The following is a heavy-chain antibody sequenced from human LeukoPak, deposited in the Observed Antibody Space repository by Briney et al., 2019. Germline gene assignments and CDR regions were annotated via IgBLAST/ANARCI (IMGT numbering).Heavy chain of an antibody. CDR3: ARDRSGWYPSYFDY. CDR2: ISYDGSNK. D-gene: IGHD6-19*01. Sequence: PGGSLRLSCAASGFTFSSYAMHWVRQAPGKGLEWVAVISYDGSNKYYADSVKGRFTISRDNSKNTLYLQMNSLRAEDTAVYYCARDRSGWYPSYFDYWGQGTLVTVSS. J-gene: IGHJ4*02. V-gene: IGHV3-30*04. CDR1: GFTFSSYA.